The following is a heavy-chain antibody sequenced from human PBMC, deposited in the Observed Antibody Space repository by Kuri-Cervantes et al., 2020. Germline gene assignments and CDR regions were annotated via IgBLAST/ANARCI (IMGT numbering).Heavy chain of an antibody. CDR3: ARVPTAENYYYPMDL. D-gene: IGHD6-13*01. CDR1: GFTLSNFV. Sequence: GESLKISCAASGFTLSNFVMNWVRQAPGKGLEWVSLITTAKIFHADSVKGRFTISTDDAENSLYLQMNGLRAEDTAVYYCARVPTAENYYYPMDLWGKGTTVTVSS. CDR2: ITTAKI. J-gene: IGHJ6*03. V-gene: IGHV3-21*06.